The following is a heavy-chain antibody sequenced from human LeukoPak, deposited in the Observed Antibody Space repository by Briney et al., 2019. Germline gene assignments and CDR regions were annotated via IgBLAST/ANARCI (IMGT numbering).Heavy chain of an antibody. V-gene: IGHV4-59*12. D-gene: IGHD1-26*01. CDR1: GGSISSYY. J-gene: IGHJ6*03. CDR2: IYYSGST. CDR3: ARVGIGYAGTYYYYYMDV. Sequence: SETLSLTCTVSGGSISSYYWSWIRQPPGKGLEWIGYIYYSGSTNYNPSLKSRVTISVDTSKNQFSLKLSSVTAADTAVYCCARVGIGYAGTYYYYYMDVWGKGTTVTVSS.